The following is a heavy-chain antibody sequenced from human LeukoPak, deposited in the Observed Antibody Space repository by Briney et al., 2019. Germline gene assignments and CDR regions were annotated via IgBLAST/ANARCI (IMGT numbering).Heavy chain of an antibody. Sequence: GRSLRLSCTASGFNFGIYGMHWVRQAPGKGLEWVAVMWDDGTNEYYVESVKGRFTISRDNGKRTLYLQMNSLRVEDTAVYYCARSQLTTVRGYFDYWGQGTLVTVSS. CDR1: GFNFGIYG. D-gene: IGHD4-17*01. CDR2: MWDDGTNE. J-gene: IGHJ4*02. CDR3: ARSQLTTVRGYFDY. V-gene: IGHV3-33*01.